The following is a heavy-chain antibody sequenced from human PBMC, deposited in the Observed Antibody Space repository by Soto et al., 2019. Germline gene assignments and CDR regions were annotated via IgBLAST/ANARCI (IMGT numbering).Heavy chain of an antibody. D-gene: IGHD2-2*01. CDR3: ASSSRVPAGNPWLYYFDF. J-gene: IGHJ4*02. Sequence: GASVKVSCKASGYTFSTSAMQWVRQAPGQGLEWMGWINTGNGNTKYSQKFQGRVTITRDTSATTAYMELSSLRYEDTAVYYCASSSRVPAGNPWLYYFDFWGQGTLVTVSS. CDR2: INTGNGNT. CDR1: GYTFSTSA. V-gene: IGHV1-3*04.